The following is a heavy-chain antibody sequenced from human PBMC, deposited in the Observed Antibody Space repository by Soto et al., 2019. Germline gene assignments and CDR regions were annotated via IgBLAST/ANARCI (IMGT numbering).Heavy chain of an antibody. J-gene: IGHJ4*02. CDR3: AREDVDTTMVYFDY. CDR1: GFTLSDYY. Sequence: QVQLVESGGGLVKPGGSLRLSCAASGFTLSDYYMSWIRQAPGKGLEWVSDISSSSTYTNYADSVKGRFPISRDNAKTPLYPQLNSLRAEDTAVYYCAREDVDTTMVYFDYWGQGTLVTVSS. CDR2: ISSSSTYT. D-gene: IGHD5-18*01. V-gene: IGHV3-11*06.